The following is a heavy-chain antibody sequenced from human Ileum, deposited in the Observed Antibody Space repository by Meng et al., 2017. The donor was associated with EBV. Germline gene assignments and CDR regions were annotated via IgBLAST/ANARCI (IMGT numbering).Heavy chain of an antibody. CDR1: GYTFTGYA. J-gene: IGHJ4*02. CDR2: INPGSGNT. Sequence: QVQLVQSGAEVEIPGASIKLSCKASGYTFTGYAIHWVRQAPGQRLEWMGWINPGSGNTKYSQKFQGRVTITRDTSATTVYMDLSSLRSEDTAVFYCARDGGFSVGATKYDYWGQGALVTVSS. D-gene: IGHD1-26*01. V-gene: IGHV1-3*01. CDR3: ARDGGFSVGATKYDY.